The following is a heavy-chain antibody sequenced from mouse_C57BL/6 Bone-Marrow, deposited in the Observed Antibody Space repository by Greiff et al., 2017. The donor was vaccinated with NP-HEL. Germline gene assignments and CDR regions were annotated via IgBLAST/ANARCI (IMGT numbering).Heavy chain of an antibody. D-gene: IGHD1-1*01. CDR3: ARQLITTVVATDY. CDR1: GYTFTSYG. CDR2: IYPRSGNT. J-gene: IGHJ2*01. Sequence: QVQLKQSGAELARPGASVKLSCKASGYTFTSYGISWVKQRTGQGLEWIGVIYPRSGNTYYNEKFKGKATLTADKSSSTAYMELRSLTSEDSAVYFCARQLITTVVATDYWGQGTTLTVSS. V-gene: IGHV1-81*01.